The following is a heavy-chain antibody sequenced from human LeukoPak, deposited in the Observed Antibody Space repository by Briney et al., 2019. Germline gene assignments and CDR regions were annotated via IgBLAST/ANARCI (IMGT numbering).Heavy chain of an antibody. V-gene: IGHV1-2*02. Sequence: EASVKVSCKASGYTFTGYYMHWVRQAPGQGLEWMGWINPNSGGTNYAQKFRGRVTMTRDTSISTVYMELSSLRSEDTAVYYCARDGVRIAAAGTGYFQHWGQGTLVTVSS. CDR1: GYTFTGYY. J-gene: IGHJ1*01. CDR2: INPNSGGT. CDR3: ARDGVRIAAAGTGYFQH. D-gene: IGHD6-13*01.